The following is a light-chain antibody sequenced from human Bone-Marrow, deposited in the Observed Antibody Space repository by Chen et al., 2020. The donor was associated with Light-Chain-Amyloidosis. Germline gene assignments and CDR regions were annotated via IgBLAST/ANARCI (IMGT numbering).Light chain of an antibody. CDR2: RDT. CDR3: QSADSSGTYEVI. Sequence: SYELTQPPSVSVSPGQTARITCSGADLPTQYAYWYQQKPGQAPVLVIHRDTERPSGISERFSGSSSGTTATLTICVVQAEDEADYHCQSADSSGTYEVIFGGGTKLTVL. J-gene: IGLJ2*01. CDR1: DLPTQY. V-gene: IGLV3-25*03.